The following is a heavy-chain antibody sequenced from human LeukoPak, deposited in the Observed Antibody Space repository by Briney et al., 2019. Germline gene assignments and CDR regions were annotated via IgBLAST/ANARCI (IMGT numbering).Heavy chain of an antibody. CDR3: AGGFHYYASGAFDY. V-gene: IGHV4-30-2*01. CDR1: GGFISSGGYS. J-gene: IGHJ4*02. CDR2: IYHSGST. Sequence: SQTLSLTCAVSGGFISSGGYSWSWIRQPPGKGLEWIGYIYHSGSTYYNPSLKSRVTISVDRSKNQFSLKLSSVTAADTAMYYCAGGFHYYASGAFDYWGQGTLVTVSS. D-gene: IGHD3-10*01.